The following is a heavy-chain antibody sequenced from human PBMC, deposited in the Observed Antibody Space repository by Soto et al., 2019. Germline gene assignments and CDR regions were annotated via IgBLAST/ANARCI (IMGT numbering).Heavy chain of an antibody. V-gene: IGHV3-23*01. CDR3: AKDPYSVVVTSRASSDP. D-gene: IGHD3-22*01. J-gene: IGHJ5*02. CDR2: ISGSGGST. CDR1: GFTFSSYA. Sequence: GGSLRLSCAASGFTFSSYAMSWVRQALGKGLEWVSAISGSGGSTYYADSVKGRFTISRDNSKNTLYLQMNSLRAEDTAVYYCAKDPYSVVVTSRASSDPWGQGTLVTVSS.